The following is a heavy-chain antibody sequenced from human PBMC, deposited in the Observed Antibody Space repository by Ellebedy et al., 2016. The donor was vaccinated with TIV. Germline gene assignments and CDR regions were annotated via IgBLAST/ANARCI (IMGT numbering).Heavy chain of an antibody. CDR3: ASTPGGAPYYYYGMDV. CDR1: GGTFSSYA. V-gene: IGHV1-69*06. Sequence: SVKVSXXASGGTFSSYAISWVRQAPGQGLEWMGGIIPIFGTANYAQKFQGRVTITADKSTSTAYMELSSLRSEDTAVYYCASTPGGAPYYYYGMDVWGQGTTVTVSS. D-gene: IGHD3-16*01. CDR2: IIPIFGTA. J-gene: IGHJ6*02.